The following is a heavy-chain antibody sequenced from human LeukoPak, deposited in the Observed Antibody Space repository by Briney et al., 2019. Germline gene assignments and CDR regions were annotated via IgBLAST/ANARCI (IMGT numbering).Heavy chain of an antibody. Sequence: VASVKVSCKASGYTFTGYYMHWVRQAPGQGLEWMGWINPNSGGTNYAQKFQGWVTMTRDTSISTAYMELSRLRSDDTAVYYCARGESVLLWFGELSYGFDPWGQGTLVTVSS. CDR1: GYTFTGYY. CDR2: INPNSGGT. CDR3: ARGESVLLWFGELSYGFDP. D-gene: IGHD3-10*01. V-gene: IGHV1-2*04. J-gene: IGHJ5*02.